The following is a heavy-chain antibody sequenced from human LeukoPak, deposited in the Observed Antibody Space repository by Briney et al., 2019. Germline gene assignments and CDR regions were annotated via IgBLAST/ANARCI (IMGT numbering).Heavy chain of an antibody. J-gene: IGHJ4*02. CDR3: AYRDY. D-gene: IGHD3-16*02. CDR1: GFTFSSYG. V-gene: IGHV3-30*03. Sequence: GGSLRLSCAASGFTFSSYGMHWVRQAPGKGLEWVAVISYDGSNKYYADSVKGRFTISRDNAKNSLYLQMNSLRAEDTAVYYCAYRDYWGQGTLVTVSS. CDR2: ISYDGSNK.